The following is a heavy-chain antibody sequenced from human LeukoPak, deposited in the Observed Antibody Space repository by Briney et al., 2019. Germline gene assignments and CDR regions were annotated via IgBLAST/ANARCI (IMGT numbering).Heavy chain of an antibody. J-gene: IGHJ4*02. V-gene: IGHV4-31*03. CDR2: IYYRGST. D-gene: IGHD6-13*01. CDR1: GGSISSGGYY. CDR3: ARWRGSGYSSTQYYFDY. Sequence: SETLSLTCTVSGGSISSGGYYFSCILQPPRNPLYWLRHIYYRGSTYYNTSLKSRVTISVDTSKNQFSLKLSSVTAADTAVYYCARWRGSGYSSTQYYFDYWGQGTLVTVSS.